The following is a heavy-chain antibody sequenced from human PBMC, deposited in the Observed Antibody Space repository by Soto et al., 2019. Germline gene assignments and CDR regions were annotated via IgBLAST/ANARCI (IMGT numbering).Heavy chain of an antibody. Sequence: EVQLVESGGGLVQPGGSLRLSCAASGFTVSSNYMSWVRQAPGKGLEWVSVIYSGGSTYYADSVKGRFTISRDNSKNTLYLHMNSLRAEDTAVYYCASGDSYGYYYYYGMDVWGQGTTVTVSS. V-gene: IGHV3-66*01. CDR2: IYSGGST. CDR1: GFTVSSNY. D-gene: IGHD5-18*01. J-gene: IGHJ6*02. CDR3: ASGDSYGYYYYYGMDV.